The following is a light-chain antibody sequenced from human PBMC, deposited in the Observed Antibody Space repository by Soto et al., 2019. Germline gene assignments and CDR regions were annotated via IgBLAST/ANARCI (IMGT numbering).Light chain of an antibody. J-gene: IGKJ1*01. CDR3: QQYSSAPAWT. CDR2: GAS. CDR1: QSISSCY. V-gene: IGKV3-20*01. Sequence: EIVLTQSPGTLSLSPGERATLSCRASQSISSCYLAWYQQKPGQAPRLLIYGASNRATGIPDRFSGSGSGTDFTLTISSLEPEDFAVYYCQQYSSAPAWTFGQGTKVEIK.